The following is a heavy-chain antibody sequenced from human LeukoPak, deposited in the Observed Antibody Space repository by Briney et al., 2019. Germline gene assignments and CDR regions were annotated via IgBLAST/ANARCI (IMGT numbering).Heavy chain of an antibody. CDR3: ARVRVDTAMVYNYYYYGMDV. D-gene: IGHD5-18*01. J-gene: IGHJ6*02. Sequence: PGGSLRLSCAASGFTVSSNYMSWVRQAPGKGLEWVSVIYSSGSTYYADSVKGRFTISRDNSKNTLYLQMNSLRAEDTAVYYCARVRVDTAMVYNYYYYGMDVWGQGTTVTVSS. V-gene: IGHV3-53*01. CDR2: IYSSGST. CDR1: GFTVSSNY.